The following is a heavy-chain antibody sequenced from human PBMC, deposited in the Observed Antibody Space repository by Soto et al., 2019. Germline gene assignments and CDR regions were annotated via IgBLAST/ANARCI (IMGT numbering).Heavy chain of an antibody. Sequence: GGSLRLSCAASGFTFDDYAMHWVRQAPGKGLEWVSGISWNSGSIGYADSVKGRFTISRDNAKNSLYLQMNSLRAEDTALYYCAKDTGRWSDAFDIWGQGTMVTVSS. CDR1: GFTFDDYA. V-gene: IGHV3-9*01. CDR2: ISWNSGSI. D-gene: IGHD6-13*01. J-gene: IGHJ3*02. CDR3: AKDTGRWSDAFDI.